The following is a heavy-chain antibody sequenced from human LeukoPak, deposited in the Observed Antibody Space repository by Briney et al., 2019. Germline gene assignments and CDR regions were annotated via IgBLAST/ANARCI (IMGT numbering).Heavy chain of an antibody. J-gene: IGHJ6*03. D-gene: IGHD5-24*01. V-gene: IGHV1-2*02. CDR1: GYTFTGYY. CDR3: ARGGAGYNLAGFHYYMDV. Sequence: ASVTVSCKASGYTFTGYYMHWVRQAPGQGLEWMGWINPNSGGTNYAQKFQGRVTMTRDTSISTAYMELSRLRSDDTAVYYCARGGAGYNLAGFHYYMDVWGKGTTVTISS. CDR2: INPNSGGT.